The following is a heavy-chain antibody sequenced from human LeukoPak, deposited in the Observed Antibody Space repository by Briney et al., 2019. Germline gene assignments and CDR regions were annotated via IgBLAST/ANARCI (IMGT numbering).Heavy chain of an antibody. J-gene: IGHJ6*02. CDR1: GSSISSGSYY. CDR3: ARNRATRAGYYYYGMDV. Sequence: SETLSLTCTVSGSSISSGSYYWSWIRQPPGKGLEWIGYIYYSGSTNYNPSLKSRVTISVDTSKNQFSLKLSSVTAADTAVYYCARNRATRAGYYYYGMDVWGQGTTVTVSS. V-gene: IGHV4-61*01. CDR2: IYYSGST. D-gene: IGHD1-26*01.